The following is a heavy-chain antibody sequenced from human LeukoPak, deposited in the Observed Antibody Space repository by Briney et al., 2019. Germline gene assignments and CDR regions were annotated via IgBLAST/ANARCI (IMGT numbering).Heavy chain of an antibody. D-gene: IGHD3-10*01. CDR2: IYTSGST. J-gene: IGHJ4*02. CDR3: ARGQLLWFGEFYFDY. Sequence: SETLSLTCTVSGGSISSGSYYWSWIRQPAGKGLEWIGRIYTSGSTNYNPSLKSRVTISVDTSKNQFSLKLSSVTAADTAVYYCARGQLLWFGEFYFDYWGQGTLVTVSS. V-gene: IGHV4-61*02. CDR1: GGSISSGSYY.